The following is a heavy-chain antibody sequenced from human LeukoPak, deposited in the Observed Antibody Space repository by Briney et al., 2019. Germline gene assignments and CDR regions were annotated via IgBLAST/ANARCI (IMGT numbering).Heavy chain of an antibody. V-gene: IGHV4-59*01. J-gene: IGHJ3*02. Sequence: PSETLSLTCNVFGGSIGSNYWSWIRQPPGKGLEWIGYIYYSGTTNYNPSLKSRATISVETSKNQISLKLRSVTAADTAVYYCARDRPGIAVAGDAFDIWGQGTMVTVSS. CDR1: GGSIGSNY. D-gene: IGHD6-19*01. CDR2: IYYSGTT. CDR3: ARDRPGIAVAGDAFDI.